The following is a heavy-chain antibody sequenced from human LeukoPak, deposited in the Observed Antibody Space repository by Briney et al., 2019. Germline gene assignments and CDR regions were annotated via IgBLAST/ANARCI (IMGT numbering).Heavy chain of an antibody. J-gene: IGHJ4*02. CDR2: INYDGREE. CDR1: GFTFSRSW. V-gene: IGHV3-7*01. D-gene: IGHD5-12*01. CDR3: ARNLWLGERGLFFFDD. Sequence: GVSLRLSCVVSGFTFSRSWMSWVRQAPGSGLEWVATINYDGREEYYLNSVKGRFTISRDNAKISVYLQVDGLRADDTAVYYCARNLWLGERGLFFFDDWGQGTQVTVSS.